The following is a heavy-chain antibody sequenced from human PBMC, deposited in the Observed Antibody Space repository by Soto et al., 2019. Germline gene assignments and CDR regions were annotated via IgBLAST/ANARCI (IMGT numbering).Heavy chain of an antibody. CDR1: GGSISSSSYY. CDR2: IYYSGST. D-gene: IGHD6-19*01. V-gene: IGHV4-39*01. CDR3: AYAGSGWYCPIPWAFDI. Sequence: QLQLQESGPGLVKPSETLSLPCTVSGGSISSSSYYWGWIRQPPGKGLEWIGSIYYSGSTYYHPSLKSRVTISVYTSTSQFSLKRSSVTAADTSVYYCAYAGSGWYCPIPWAFDIWCQGKMVTVSS. J-gene: IGHJ3*02.